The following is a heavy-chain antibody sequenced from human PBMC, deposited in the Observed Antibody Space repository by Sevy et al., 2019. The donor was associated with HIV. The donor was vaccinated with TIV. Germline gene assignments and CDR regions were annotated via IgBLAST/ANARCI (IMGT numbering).Heavy chain of an antibody. CDR1: GYTFSSYG. CDR2: ISDYNGYT. CDR3: AREGYYYRSGTYRPPNYYGMNV. V-gene: IGHV1-18*01. D-gene: IGHD3-10*01. J-gene: IGHJ6*02. Sequence: ASVKVSCKASGYTFSSYGISWVRQAPGQGLEWMGWISDYNGYTNYAHKFQGRVTMSTETSTRTAYMELRSLRSDDTAVYFCAREGYYYRSGTYRPPNYYGMNVWGQGTAVTVSS.